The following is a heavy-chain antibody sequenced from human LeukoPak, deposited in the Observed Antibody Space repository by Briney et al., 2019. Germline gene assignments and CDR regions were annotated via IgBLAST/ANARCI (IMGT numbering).Heavy chain of an antibody. V-gene: IGHV5-51*01. CDR1: GYSFTSHW. D-gene: IGHD6-19*01. Sequence: GESLKISCKGSGYSFTSHWIGWVRQMPGKGLEWMGVIYPGDSDTRYSPSFQGQVTISADKSISTAYLQWSSLKASDTAMYYCARLIPGIAVAGNFDYWGQGILVTVSS. CDR3: ARLIPGIAVAGNFDY. J-gene: IGHJ4*02. CDR2: IYPGDSDT.